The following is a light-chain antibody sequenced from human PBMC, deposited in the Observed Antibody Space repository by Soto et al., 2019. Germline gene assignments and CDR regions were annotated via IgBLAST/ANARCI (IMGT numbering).Light chain of an antibody. V-gene: IGLV4-69*01. CDR2: LNSDGSH. CDR1: SGHSSYA. Sequence: QLVLTQSPSASASLGASVKLTCTLSSGHSSYAIAWHQQQPEKGPRYLMKLNSDGSHSKGAGIPDRFSGSSSGAERYLTISRLQSEDEDDYYCQTWGTGIQVFGGGTKLTVL. CDR3: QTWGTGIQV. J-gene: IGLJ3*02.